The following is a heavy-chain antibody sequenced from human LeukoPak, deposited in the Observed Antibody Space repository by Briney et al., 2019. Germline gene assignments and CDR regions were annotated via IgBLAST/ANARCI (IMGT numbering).Heavy chain of an antibody. V-gene: IGHV3-7*01. CDR3: ARDYYDSSGYQSYFDY. Sequence: GGSLRLSCSCAASGITFDTYWMHWVRQPPGKGLEWVAAIKEDGSEKYYVDSVKGRFTISRDKVKNSLHLQMNSLRAEDTAVYYCARDYYDSSGYQSYFDYWGQGTLVTVSS. J-gene: IGHJ4*02. CDR2: IKEDGSEK. CDR1: GITFDTYW. D-gene: IGHD3-22*01.